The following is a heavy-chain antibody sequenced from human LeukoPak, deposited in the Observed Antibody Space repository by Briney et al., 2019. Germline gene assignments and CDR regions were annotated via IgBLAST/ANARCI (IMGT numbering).Heavy chain of an antibody. Sequence: SGGSLRLSCAASGFTFSNAWMSWVRQAPGKGLEWVSVIYSGGSGGRTYYADSVKGRFTVSRDNSKNTLYLQMNSLRAEDTAVYYCARVFYGSGSLYYYYYYMDVWGKGTTVTISS. CDR2: IYSGGSGGRT. J-gene: IGHJ6*03. CDR3: ARVFYGSGSLYYYYYYMDV. D-gene: IGHD3-10*01. V-gene: IGHV3-53*01. CDR1: GFTFSNAW.